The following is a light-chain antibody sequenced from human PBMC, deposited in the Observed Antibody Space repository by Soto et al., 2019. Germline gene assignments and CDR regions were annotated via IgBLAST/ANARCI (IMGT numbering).Light chain of an antibody. CDR3: QSYDVSTVV. CDR2: QDN. J-gene: IGLJ2*01. CDR1: RGSIGSNY. V-gene: IGLV6-57*01. Sequence: NFMLTQPHSVSESLGKTVTISCSRSRGSIGSNYVQWYQQRPGRSPTALIYQDNQRPSGVPDRFSGSIDSSSNSASLTISGLKTEDEADYYCQSYDVSTVVFGGGTKLTVL.